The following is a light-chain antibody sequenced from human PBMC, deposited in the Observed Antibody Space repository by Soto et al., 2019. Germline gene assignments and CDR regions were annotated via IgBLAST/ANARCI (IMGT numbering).Light chain of an antibody. J-gene: IGLJ1*01. CDR1: SSDVGGYNY. V-gene: IGLV2-8*01. CDR2: EVS. CDR3: RSYAGSNKSV. Sequence: QSALTQPHSSSGSPGQSVTISCTGTSSDVGGYNYVSWYQQHPGKAPKLMIYEVSKRPSGVPDRFSGSKSGNTASLTVSGLQHEDEADYYCRSYAGSNKSVFGTGTKLTVL.